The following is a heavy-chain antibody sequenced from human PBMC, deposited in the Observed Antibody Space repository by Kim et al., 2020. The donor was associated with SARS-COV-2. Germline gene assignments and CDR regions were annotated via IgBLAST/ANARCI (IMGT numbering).Heavy chain of an antibody. D-gene: IGHD4-17*01. V-gene: IGHV5-51*01. J-gene: IGHJ3*02. Sequence: GESLKISCKGSGYSFTSYWIGWVRQMPGKGLEWMGIIYPGDSDTRYSPSFQGQVTISADKSISTAYLQWSSLKASDTAMYYCARLGDDYGGIPAAFDIWGQGTMVTVSS. CDR3: ARLGDDYGGIPAAFDI. CDR2: IYPGDSDT. CDR1: GYSFTSYW.